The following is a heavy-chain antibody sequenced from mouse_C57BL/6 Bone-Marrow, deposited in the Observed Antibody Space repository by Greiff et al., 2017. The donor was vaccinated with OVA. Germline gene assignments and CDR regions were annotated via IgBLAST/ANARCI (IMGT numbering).Heavy chain of an antibody. D-gene: IGHD2-5*01. Sequence: EVHLVESGGGLVQPKGSLKLSCAASGFSFNTYAMNWVRQAPGKGLEWVARIRSKSNNYATYYADSVKDRFTISRDDSESMLYLQMNNLKTEDTAMYYCVRHSYSNLYYAMDYWGQGTSVTVSS. CDR1: GFSFNTYA. J-gene: IGHJ4*01. CDR3: VRHSYSNLYYAMDY. CDR2: IRSKSNNYAT. V-gene: IGHV10-1*01.